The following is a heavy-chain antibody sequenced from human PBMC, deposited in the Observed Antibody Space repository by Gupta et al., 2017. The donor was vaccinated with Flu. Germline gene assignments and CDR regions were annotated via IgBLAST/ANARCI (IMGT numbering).Heavy chain of an antibody. Sequence: VSAISGGGDDTYYAASVKGRFTISRDNSKNTLYLEVKNLRADDTALYFCAKLNWYSGSYIDHWGQGTAVTVSS. CDR2: ISGGGDDT. CDR3: AKLNWYSGSYIDH. J-gene: IGHJ4*02. D-gene: IGHD1-26*01. V-gene: IGHV3-23*01.